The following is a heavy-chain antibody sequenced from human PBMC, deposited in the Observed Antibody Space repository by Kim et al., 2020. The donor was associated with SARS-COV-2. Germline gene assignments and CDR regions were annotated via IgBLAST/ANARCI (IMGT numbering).Heavy chain of an antibody. Sequence: GGTIYYADSVKGRFTISRDHAKNSRYLQMNSLRAEDTAVYYCARSKPCDYWGQGTLVTVSS. CDR3: ARSKPCDY. J-gene: IGHJ4*02. CDR2: GGTI. V-gene: IGHV3-11*01.